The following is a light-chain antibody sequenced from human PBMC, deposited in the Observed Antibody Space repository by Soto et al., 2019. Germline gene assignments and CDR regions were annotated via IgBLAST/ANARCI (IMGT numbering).Light chain of an antibody. V-gene: IGLV2-14*01. CDR3: KSFTTSSTYV. Sequence: SVLTQPASVSGSPGQSIAISCIGTSSDIGSYNYVSWYQQHPGKAPKLMIYDVSNRPSGVSDRFSGSKSGNTASLTISGLQAEDEADYYCKSFTTSSTYVFGTGTKVTVL. CDR2: DVS. CDR1: SSDIGSYNY. J-gene: IGLJ1*01.